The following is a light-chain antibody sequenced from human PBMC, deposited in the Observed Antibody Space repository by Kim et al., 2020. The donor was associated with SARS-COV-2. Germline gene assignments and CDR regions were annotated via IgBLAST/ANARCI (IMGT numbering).Light chain of an antibody. V-gene: IGLV2-14*03. CDR1: SSDVGAYDY. CDR3: SSYTGTTTLYV. CDR2: DVS. Sequence: QSIAISCTGTSSDVGAYDYVSWFKQLPGKAPQLVIYDVSFRPSGISNRLSGSTSGNTASLTTSGLQTEDEADYFCSSYTGTTTLYVFGTGTKVTVL. J-gene: IGLJ1*01.